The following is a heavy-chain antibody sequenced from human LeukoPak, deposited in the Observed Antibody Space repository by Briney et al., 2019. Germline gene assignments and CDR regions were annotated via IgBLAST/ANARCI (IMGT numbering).Heavy chain of an antibody. Sequence: ASVKVSCKASGYTFTGYYMHWVRQAPGQGLEWMGWINPNSGGTNYAQKFQGRVTMTRDTSISTAYMELSSLTSEDTAVFYCARYGFSAVWQGGWHAFDIWGQGTVVTVSS. CDR1: GYTFTGYY. CDR2: INPNSGGT. J-gene: IGHJ3*02. CDR3: ARYGFSAVWQGGWHAFDI. D-gene: IGHD2-15*01. V-gene: IGHV1-2*02.